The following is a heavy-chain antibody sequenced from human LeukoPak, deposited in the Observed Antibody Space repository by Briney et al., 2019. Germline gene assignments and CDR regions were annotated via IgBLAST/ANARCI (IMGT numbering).Heavy chain of an antibody. D-gene: IGHD2-15*01. CDR2: IYYSGST. Sequence: SQTLSLTCTVSGGSISSGDYYWSWIRQPPGKGLEWIGYIYYSGSTYYNPSLKSRVTISVDTSKKQFSLKLSSVTAADTAVYYCARDPYCSGGSCYWRAYWYFDLWGRGTLVTVSS. V-gene: IGHV4-30-4*01. J-gene: IGHJ2*01. CDR3: ARDPYCSGGSCYWRAYWYFDL. CDR1: GGSISSGDYY.